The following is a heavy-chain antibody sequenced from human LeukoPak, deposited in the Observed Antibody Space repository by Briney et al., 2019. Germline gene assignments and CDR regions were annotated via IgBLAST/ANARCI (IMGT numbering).Heavy chain of an antibody. CDR1: GFTFSSYA. CDR2: ISGSGGST. Sequence: GGSLRLSCAASGFTFSSYAMSWVRQAPGKGLEWVSAISGSGGSTYYADSVKGRFTISRDNSKNTLYLQMSSLRAEDTAVYYCAKPDNYYDSSGYYVDYWGQGTLVTVSS. D-gene: IGHD3-22*01. V-gene: IGHV3-23*01. J-gene: IGHJ4*02. CDR3: AKPDNYYDSSGYYVDY.